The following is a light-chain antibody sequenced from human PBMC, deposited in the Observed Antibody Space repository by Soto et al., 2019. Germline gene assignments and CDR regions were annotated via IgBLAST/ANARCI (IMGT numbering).Light chain of an antibody. J-gene: IGKJ4*01. CDR3: QHYHTQSIT. CDR2: AAS. Sequence: DIQLTQSPATLSASVGDRITITCRASENIFKLLAWYQQKSGSAASLLMYAASDLETGVPSRFSGSGSGTQFTLTIDSLQPDDFATYYCQHYHTQSITFGGGTKVDVK. V-gene: IGKV1-5*01. CDR1: ENIFKL.